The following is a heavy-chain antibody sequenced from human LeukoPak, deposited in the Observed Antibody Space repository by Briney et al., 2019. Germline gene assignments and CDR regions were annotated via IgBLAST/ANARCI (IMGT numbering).Heavy chain of an antibody. D-gene: IGHD3-22*01. CDR1: GLTFSSYW. Sequence: GGSLRLSCAASGLTFSSYWMSWVRQAPGKGLEWVANIKQDGSEKYYVDSVKGRFTISRDNAKNSLYLQMNSLRAEDTAVYYCARGQYYYDSSGYLTAGAFDIWGQGTMVTVSS. V-gene: IGHV3-7*01. J-gene: IGHJ3*02. CDR2: IKQDGSEK. CDR3: ARGQYYYDSSGYLTAGAFDI.